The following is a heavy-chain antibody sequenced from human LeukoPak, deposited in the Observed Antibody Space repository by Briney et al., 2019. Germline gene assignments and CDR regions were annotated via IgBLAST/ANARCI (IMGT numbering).Heavy chain of an antibody. Sequence: SETLSLTCTVSGGSISSSYWSWIRQPPGNGLEWIGDISYRGSTNYSPSLKSRVSISVDTSKNQFSLKLSSVTAADTAVYYCASMASYCSGGSCTDYWGQGTLVTVSS. CDR3: ASMASYCSGGSCTDY. J-gene: IGHJ4*02. V-gene: IGHV4-59*01. CDR2: ISYRGST. D-gene: IGHD2-15*01. CDR1: GGSISSSY.